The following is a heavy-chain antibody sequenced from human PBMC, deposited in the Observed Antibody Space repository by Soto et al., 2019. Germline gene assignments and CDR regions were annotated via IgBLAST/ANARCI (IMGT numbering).Heavy chain of an antibody. V-gene: IGHV4-59*08. CDR2: IYYSGST. J-gene: IGHJ1*01. CDR1: GGSINSYY. Sequence: PSETLSLTCTVSGGSINSYYWSWIRQPPGKGLEWIGYIYYSGSTNYNPSLRSRVTISVDTSKNQFSLKLSSVTAADTAVYYCASWVVVAATGAGYFQHWGQGTLVTVS. D-gene: IGHD2-15*01. CDR3: ASWVVVAATGAGYFQH.